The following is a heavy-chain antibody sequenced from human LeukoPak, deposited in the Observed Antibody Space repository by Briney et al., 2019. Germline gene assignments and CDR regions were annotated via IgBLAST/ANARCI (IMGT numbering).Heavy chain of an antibody. Sequence: GGSLRLSCAASGFTFGTYWMSWVRQAPGKGLEWVANIKQDGSEKYYVDFLKGRFTNSRDNAKNSLYLQMNSLRAEDTAVYYCARDKPRDAVSGSNFDYWGQGTLVIVSS. CDR1: GFTFGTYW. CDR3: ARDKPRDAVSGSNFDY. D-gene: IGHD1-26*01. J-gene: IGHJ4*02. V-gene: IGHV3-7*01. CDR2: IKQDGSEK.